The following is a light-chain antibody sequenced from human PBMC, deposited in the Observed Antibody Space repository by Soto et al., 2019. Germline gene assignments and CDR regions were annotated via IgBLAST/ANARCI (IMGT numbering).Light chain of an antibody. V-gene: IGKV1-5*03. CDR2: KAS. Sequence: DLQMTQSPSTLSASVGDRVTITCRARQSISSWLAWYQQQPGKAPKLLIYKASSLESGVPSRFSGSGSGTEFTLTISSLQPDDFATYYCQQYNSYSRTFGQGTKVEIK. CDR1: QSISSW. J-gene: IGKJ1*01. CDR3: QQYNSYSRT.